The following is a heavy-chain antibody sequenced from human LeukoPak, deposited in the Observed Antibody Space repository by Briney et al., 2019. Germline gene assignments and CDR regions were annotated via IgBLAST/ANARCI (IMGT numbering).Heavy chain of an antibody. V-gene: IGHV3-48*03. CDR2: ISSSGSTI. CDR3: ARALLVVVTD. D-gene: IGHD2-21*02. Sequence: GGSLRLSCAASGFTFSSYEVNWVRQAPGKGLEWVSYISSSGSTIYYADSVKGRFTISRDNAENSLYLQMHSLRAEDTAVYYCARALLVVVTDWGQGTLVTVSS. J-gene: IGHJ4*02. CDR1: GFTFSSYE.